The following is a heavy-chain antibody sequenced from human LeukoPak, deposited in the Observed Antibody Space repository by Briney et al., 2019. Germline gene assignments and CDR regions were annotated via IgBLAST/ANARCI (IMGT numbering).Heavy chain of an antibody. J-gene: IGHJ4*01. Sequence: PGGSLRLSCAASGFTFSNSDMSWVRQAPGKGLEWVSTLSGSGITTYYADSVKGSFTISRDNSKNKLYLQMNSLRAEDTAVYYCAKGIYSSGWSYFDYWGHGTLVTVSS. CDR3: AKGIYSSGWSYFDY. D-gene: IGHD6-19*01. CDR1: GFTFSNSD. CDR2: LSGSGITT. V-gene: IGHV3-23*01.